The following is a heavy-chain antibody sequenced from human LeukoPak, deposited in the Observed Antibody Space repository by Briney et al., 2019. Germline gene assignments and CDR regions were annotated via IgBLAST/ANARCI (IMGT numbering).Heavy chain of an antibody. V-gene: IGHV4-34*01. CDR2: INHSGST. D-gene: IGHD6-19*01. CDR3: ARVIAVAGSPDYYYYYGMDV. Sequence: SETLSLTCAVCGGSFSGYYWSLIRQPPGKGLEWIGEINHSGSTNYNPSLKSRVTISVDTSKNQFSLKLSSVTAADTAVYYCARVIAVAGSPDYYYYYGMDVWGQGTTVTVSS. J-gene: IGHJ6*02. CDR1: GGSFSGYY.